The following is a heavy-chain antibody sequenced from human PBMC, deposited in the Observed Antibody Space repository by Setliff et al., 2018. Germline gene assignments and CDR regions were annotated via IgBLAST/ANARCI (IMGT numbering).Heavy chain of an antibody. Sequence: PGGSLRLSCAASGFTFSDSYMSWIRQAPGKGLEWVSSSSSTGRYTFYADSVKGRFTVSKDNAKNSLYLQMNSLRVEDTAVYYCARDVFDFRTGQAGPWGQGTLVTVSS. CDR1: GFTFSDSY. V-gene: IGHV3-11*04. D-gene: IGHD3-3*01. J-gene: IGHJ5*02. CDR2: SSSTGRYT. CDR3: ARDVFDFRTGQAGP.